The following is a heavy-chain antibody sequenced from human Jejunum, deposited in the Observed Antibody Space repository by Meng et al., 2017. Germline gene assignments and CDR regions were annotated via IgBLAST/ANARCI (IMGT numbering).Heavy chain of an antibody. CDR3: ASQLNPFSWSTFYGSAGWFDP. J-gene: IGHJ5*02. V-gene: IGHV5-51*01. CDR2: IHPRNSDT. Sequence: ESLKISCQGPGYTFSHHWIVWVRQMPGKGLQWMGIIHPRNSDTRYNPAFQGLLTISVDKSINTAYLEWSSLKASDTAMYYCASQLNPFSWSTFYGSAGWFDPWGQGTLVTVSS. CDR1: GYTFSHHW. D-gene: IGHD3-3*01.